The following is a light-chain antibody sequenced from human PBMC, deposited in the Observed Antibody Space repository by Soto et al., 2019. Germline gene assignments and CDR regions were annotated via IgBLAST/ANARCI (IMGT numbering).Light chain of an antibody. CDR3: MQSIQLPLT. V-gene: IGKV2D-29*01. J-gene: IGKJ4*01. CDR2: GVS. CDR1: QSLLSSDGKTY. Sequence: DIVMTQTPLSLSVTPGQPASISCKSSQSLLSSDGKTYLYWYLQKSGQAPQLLIYGVSNRFSGVPDRFSGSGSGTDFTLKISRVEAEDVGVYYCMQSIQLPLTFGGGTKVEIK.